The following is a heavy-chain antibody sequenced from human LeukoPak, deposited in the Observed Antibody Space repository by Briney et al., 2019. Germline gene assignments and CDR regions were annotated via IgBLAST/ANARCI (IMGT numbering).Heavy chain of an antibody. V-gene: IGHV1-69*04. D-gene: IGHD3-22*01. Sequence: SVKVSCKASGGTFSSYAISWVRQAPGQGLEWMGRIIPIFGIANYAQKFQGRVTITADKSTSTAYMELSSLRSEDTVVYYCASAPSGYDSSGYYPEFDYWGQGTLVTVSS. CDR1: GGTFSSYA. J-gene: IGHJ4*02. CDR2: IIPIFGIA. CDR3: ASAPSGYDSSGYYPEFDY.